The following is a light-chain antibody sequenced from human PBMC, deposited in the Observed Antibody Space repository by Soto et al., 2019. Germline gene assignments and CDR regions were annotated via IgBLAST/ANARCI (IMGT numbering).Light chain of an antibody. CDR3: QQYDNSFRT. CDR2: GAS. Sequence: EIALTQSQGTLSLSPGERATHTCSASQSVSSNYLAWYQQKPGQSPRVLIYGASSRATGIPDGFSGSGSGTDFTLTISRLEPEDFAVYYCQQYDNSFRTFGQGTKVEIK. J-gene: IGKJ1*01. V-gene: IGKV3-20*01. CDR1: QSVSSNY.